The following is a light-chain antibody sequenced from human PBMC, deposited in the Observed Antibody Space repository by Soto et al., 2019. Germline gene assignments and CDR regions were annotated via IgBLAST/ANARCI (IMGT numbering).Light chain of an antibody. CDR2: EAS. CDR1: QDISNY. V-gene: IGKV1-27*01. CDR3: QKDNDAPRT. J-gene: IGKJ1*01. Sequence: QMTQSPSSLSASVGDRVTITCRASQDISNYLAWYQQTPWGPPTLLIYEASTLQAGVPSRFSGSGSGADFSLTISSLQPEDGAMYYCQKDNDAPRTFGQGTRVEMK.